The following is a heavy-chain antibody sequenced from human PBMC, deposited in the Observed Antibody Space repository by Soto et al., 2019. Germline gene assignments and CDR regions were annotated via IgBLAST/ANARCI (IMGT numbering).Heavy chain of an antibody. CDR1: GGSISAGDYY. Sequence: PSETLSLTCTVSGGSISAGDYYWNWIRQPPGKGLEWIGYIYYTGTTQYNPSLRSRVAMSLDTSKNQFSLKLSSVTAADTAVYYCARDIAAALGAWFTPGGQGTLVTVSS. CDR3: ARDIAAALGAWFTP. J-gene: IGHJ5*02. V-gene: IGHV4-30-4*01. CDR2: IYYTGTT. D-gene: IGHD6-13*01.